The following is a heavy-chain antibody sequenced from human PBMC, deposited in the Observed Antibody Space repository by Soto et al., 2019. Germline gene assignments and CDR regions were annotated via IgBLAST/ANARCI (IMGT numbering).Heavy chain of an antibody. CDR1: GGSFSGYY. CDR3: ARGGLLEWLPRDY. J-gene: IGHJ4*01. CDR2: INHSGST. V-gene: IGHV4-34*01. D-gene: IGHD3-3*01. Sequence: SETLALTCAVYGGSFSGYYWSWIRQPPGKGLEWIGEINHSGSTNYNPSLKSRVTISVDTSKNQFSLKLSSVTAADTAVYYCARGGLLEWLPRDYWGQGTLGT.